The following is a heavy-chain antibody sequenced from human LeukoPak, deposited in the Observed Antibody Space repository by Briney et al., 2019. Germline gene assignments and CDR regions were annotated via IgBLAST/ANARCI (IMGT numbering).Heavy chain of an antibody. CDR1: GGSISSYY. CDR3: AGTRNYDILTGYYN. D-gene: IGHD3-9*01. J-gene: IGHJ4*02. V-gene: IGHV4-4*07. Sequence: SETLSLTCTVSGGSISSYYWSWIRQPAGKGLEWIGRIYISGSTNYNPSLKSRVTMSVDTSKNQFSLKLSSVTAADTAVYYCAGTRNYDILTGYYNWGQGTLVTVSS. CDR2: IYISGST.